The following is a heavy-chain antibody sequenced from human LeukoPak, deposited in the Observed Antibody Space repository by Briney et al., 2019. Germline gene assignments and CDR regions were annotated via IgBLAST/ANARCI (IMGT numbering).Heavy chain of an antibody. V-gene: IGHV3-23*01. CDR1: GFTFSSYA. CDR2: ISGSGGST. D-gene: IGHD3-22*01. J-gene: IGHJ4*02. CDR3: AKDLSPYYYDSTGY. Sequence: GGSLRLSCAASGFTFSSYAMSWVRQAPGKGLEWVSAISGSGGSTYYADSVKGRFTISRDNSRNTLYLQMNSLRAEDTAVYYCAKDLSPYYYDSTGYWGQGTLVTVSS.